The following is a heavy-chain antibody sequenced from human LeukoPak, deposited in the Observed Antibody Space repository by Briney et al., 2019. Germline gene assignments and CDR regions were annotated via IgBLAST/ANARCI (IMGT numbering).Heavy chain of an antibody. D-gene: IGHD1-26*01. J-gene: IGHJ4*02. V-gene: IGHV3-23*01. Sequence: GGSLRLSCAASGFTFSSYAMSWVRQAPGKGLEWASAISGSGGSTYYADSVKGQFTISRDNSKNTLYLQMNSLRAEDTAVYYCAKARSMGATPYYFDYWGQGTLVTVSS. CDR1: GFTFSSYA. CDR2: ISGSGGST. CDR3: AKARSMGATPYYFDY.